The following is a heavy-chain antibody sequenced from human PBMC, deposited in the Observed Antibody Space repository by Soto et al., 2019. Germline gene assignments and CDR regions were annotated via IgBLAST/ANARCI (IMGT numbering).Heavy chain of an antibody. CDR1: GFTFSSYW. CDR3: AREGLDTAGFFDV. J-gene: IGHJ3*01. D-gene: IGHD6-13*01. CDR2: IEGDGSST. V-gene: IGHV3-74*01. Sequence: EVQLVESGGGLVQPGGSLRLSCAASGFTFSSYWMHWVRQAPGKGLEWVSRIEGDGSSTTSADSVKGRFTVSRDVARNTLYLQMSSLRADDTAIYYCAREGLDTAGFFDVWGQGTMVTVSS.